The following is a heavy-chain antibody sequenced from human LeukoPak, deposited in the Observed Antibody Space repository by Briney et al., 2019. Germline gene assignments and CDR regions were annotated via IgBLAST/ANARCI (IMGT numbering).Heavy chain of an antibody. J-gene: IGHJ6*02. Sequence: RGASLQISGKCSGSIFTSYWIRWVRQLPGKGVEWMGRIDPSDSYTNYSPSFQGHVTISVDKSISTAYLQWSSLKASDTAMYYCARFTHGLDVWGHGTTVTVSS. CDR3: ARFTHGLDV. CDR1: GSIFTSYW. V-gene: IGHV5-10-1*01. CDR2: IDPSDSYT.